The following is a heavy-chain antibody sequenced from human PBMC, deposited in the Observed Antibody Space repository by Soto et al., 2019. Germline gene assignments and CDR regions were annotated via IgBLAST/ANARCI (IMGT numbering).Heavy chain of an antibody. CDR2: VWYDGSNQ. J-gene: IGHJ6*02. CDR3: ARDRQFWGGSYVVFAYKYGMDV. V-gene: IGHV3-33*01. CDR1: GFTFSSYG. Sequence: QVHLVESGGGVVQPGGSLRLSCAGSGFTFSSYGMHWVRQAQGKGLQWVALVWYDGSNQNYADSVKGRFTISRDNSKNTLHLQLNSLGAEDTAVYFCARDRQFWGGSYVVFAYKYGMDVWSQGTTVTVSS. D-gene: IGHD3-3*01.